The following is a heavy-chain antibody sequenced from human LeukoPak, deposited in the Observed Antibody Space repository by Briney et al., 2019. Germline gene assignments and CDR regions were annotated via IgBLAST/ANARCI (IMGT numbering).Heavy chain of an antibody. D-gene: IGHD4-11*01. CDR3: ARDYGNGPDYYYYMDV. Sequence: GASVKVSCKASGYTFTTYGVNWVRQAPGQGLEWMGWINTDTGNPTYAQGFTGRFVFSLDTSVSTAYLQISSLKAEDTAVYYCARDYGNGPDYYYYMDVWGKGTTVTVSS. V-gene: IGHV7-4-1*02. CDR1: GYTFTTYG. J-gene: IGHJ6*03. CDR2: INTDTGNP.